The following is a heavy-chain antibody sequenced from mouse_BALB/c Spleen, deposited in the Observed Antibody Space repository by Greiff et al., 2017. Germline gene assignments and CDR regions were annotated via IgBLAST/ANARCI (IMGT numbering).Heavy chain of an antibody. CDR1: GYTFSSYW. J-gene: IGHJ2*01. V-gene: IGHV1-9*01. CDR3: AREEDYDAYCFDY. Sequence: QVQLQQSGAELMKPGASVKISCKATGYTFSSYWIEWVKQRPGHGLEWIGEILPGSGSTNYNEKFKGKATFTADTSSNTAYMQLSSLTSEDSAVYYCAREEDYDAYCFDYWGQGTTLTVSS. CDR2: ILPGSGST. D-gene: IGHD2-3*01.